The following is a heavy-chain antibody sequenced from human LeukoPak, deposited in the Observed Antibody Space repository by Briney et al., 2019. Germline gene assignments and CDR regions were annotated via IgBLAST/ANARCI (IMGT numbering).Heavy chain of an antibody. Sequence: SETLSLTCTVSGGSISSGGYYWSWIRQHPGKGLEWIGYIYYSGSTNYNPSLKSRVTISVDTSKNQFSLKPSSVTAADTAVYYCATSIAARHPIDYWGQGTLVTVSS. CDR1: GGSISSGGYY. J-gene: IGHJ4*02. CDR2: IYYSGST. D-gene: IGHD6-6*01. CDR3: ATSIAARHPIDY. V-gene: IGHV4-61*08.